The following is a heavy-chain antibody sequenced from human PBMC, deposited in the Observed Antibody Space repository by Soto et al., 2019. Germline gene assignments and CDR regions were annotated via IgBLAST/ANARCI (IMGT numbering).Heavy chain of an antibody. J-gene: IGHJ3*02. V-gene: IGHV4-30-4*01. CDR1: GGSISSGDYY. CDR2: IYYSGST. CDR3: ARGITMIVVVWGPSAFDI. Sequence: PSETLSLTCTVSGGSISSGDYYWSWIRQPPGKGLEWIGYIYYSGSTYYNPSLKSRVTISVDTSKNQFSLKLSSVTAADTAVYYCARGITMIVVVWGPSAFDIWGQGTMVTVSS. D-gene: IGHD3-22*01.